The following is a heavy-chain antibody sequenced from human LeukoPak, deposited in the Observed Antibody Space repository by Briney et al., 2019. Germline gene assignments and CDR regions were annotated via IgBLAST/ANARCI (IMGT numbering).Heavy chain of an antibody. J-gene: IGHJ5*02. V-gene: IGHV1-18*01. CDR2: INPYNGNT. CDR1: GYTFSSYG. D-gene: IGHD3-10*01. CDR3: ARQGVVRGGNWFDP. Sequence: ASVKVSCKASGYTFSSYGISWVRQAPGQGLEWMGWINPYNGNTNYAQKFQGRVTMTTDTSTSTAYMELRSLRSDDTAVYYCARQGVVRGGNWFDPWGQGTLVTVSS.